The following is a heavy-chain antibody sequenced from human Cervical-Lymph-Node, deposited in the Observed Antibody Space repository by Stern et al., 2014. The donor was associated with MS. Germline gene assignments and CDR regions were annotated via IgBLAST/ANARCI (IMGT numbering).Heavy chain of an antibody. Sequence: VQLEESGGGVVQPGRSLRLSCAASGFTFSSYGMHWVRQAPGKGLEWVAVISYDGSNKYYADSVKGRFTISRDNSKNTLYLQMNSLRSEGTAVYYCAKDLPYYYGSGFLWGQGTLVTVSA. D-gene: IGHD3-10*01. CDR1: GFTFSSYG. CDR3: AKDLPYYYGSGFL. CDR2: ISYDGSNK. V-gene: IGHV3-30*18. J-gene: IGHJ1*01.